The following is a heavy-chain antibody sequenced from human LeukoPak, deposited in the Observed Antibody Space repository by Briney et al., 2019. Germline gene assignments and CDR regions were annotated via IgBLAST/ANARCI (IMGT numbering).Heavy chain of an antibody. V-gene: IGHV1-18*01. J-gene: IGHJ4*02. CDR1: GYTFTSYG. D-gene: IGHD2-15*01. CDR2: ISAYNGNT. CDR3: ARGRHCSGGSCYSVLTYFDY. Sequence: ASVKVSCKASGYTFTSYGISWVRQAPGQGLEWMGWISAYNGNTNYAQKLQGRVTMTTDTSTSTAYMELRSLRSDDTAVYYCARGRHCSGGSCYSVLTYFDYWGQGALVTVSS.